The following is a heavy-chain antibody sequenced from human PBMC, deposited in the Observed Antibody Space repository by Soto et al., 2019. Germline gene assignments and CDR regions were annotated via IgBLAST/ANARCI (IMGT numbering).Heavy chain of an antibody. CDR3: AREPDY. V-gene: IGHV1-2*02. Sequence: ASVKVSCKASGYTFTGYYMHWVRQAPGQGLEWVGWINPDSGDTNYAQKFQGRVTVTRDTPISTAYMELSSLRSEDTAVYYCAREPDYWGQGTLVTVSS. CDR2: INPDSGDT. J-gene: IGHJ4*02. CDR1: GYTFTGYY.